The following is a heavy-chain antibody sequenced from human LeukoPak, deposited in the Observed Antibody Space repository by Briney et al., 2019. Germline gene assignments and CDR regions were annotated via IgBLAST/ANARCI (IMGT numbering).Heavy chain of an antibody. D-gene: IGHD6-6*01. CDR1: GFTFSSYD. CDR2: IGTAGDT. Sequence: GGSLRLSCAASGFTFSSYDMHWVRQATGKGLEWVSAIGTAGDTYYPGSVKGRFTISRENAKNSLYLQMNSLRAEDTAVYYCARDRPHNWFDPWGQGTLVTVSS. V-gene: IGHV3-13*01. J-gene: IGHJ5*02. CDR3: ARDRPHNWFDP.